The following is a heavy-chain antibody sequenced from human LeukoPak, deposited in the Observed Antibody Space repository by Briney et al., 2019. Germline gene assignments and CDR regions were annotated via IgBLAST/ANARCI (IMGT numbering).Heavy chain of an antibody. CDR3: ARVKRGVVIPYPFDY. CDR2: IYYSGST. V-gene: IGHV4-39*07. D-gene: IGHD3-3*01. Sequence: PSETLSLTCTVSGGSISSSSYYWDWIRQPPGKGLEWIGSIYYSGSTYYNPSLKSRVTISVDTSKNQFSLKLSSVTAADTAVYYCARVKRGVVIPYPFDYWGQGTLVTVSS. J-gene: IGHJ4*02. CDR1: GGSISSSSYY.